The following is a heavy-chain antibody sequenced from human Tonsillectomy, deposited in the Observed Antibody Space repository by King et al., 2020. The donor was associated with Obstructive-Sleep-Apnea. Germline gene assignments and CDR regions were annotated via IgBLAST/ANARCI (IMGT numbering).Heavy chain of an antibody. Sequence: DVQLVESWGGLVQPGGSLRLSCAASGFTFSSYVMSWVRQAPWKGLEWVSASSGSGCSTYYADSVKGRFTISRDNSKNTLYLQMNSLRAEDTAVYYCAKSIPAAMIIYFQHWGQGTLVTVSS. CDR3: AKSIPAAMIIYFQH. CDR2: SSGSGCST. CDR1: GFTFSSYV. V-gene: IGHV3-23*04. J-gene: IGHJ1*01. D-gene: IGHD2-2*01.